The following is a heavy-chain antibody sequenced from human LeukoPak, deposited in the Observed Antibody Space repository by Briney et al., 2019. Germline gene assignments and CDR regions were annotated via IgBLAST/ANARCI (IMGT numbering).Heavy chain of an antibody. D-gene: IGHD6-19*01. CDR2: IDHSGGT. J-gene: IGHJ4*02. Sequence: SETLSLTCGVSGGSISSNTWWSWVRQAPGKGLEWIGQIDHSGGTGYNPSLKSRVTISVDKSKNQFSLNLNSVTAADTAVYYCARQEGYSSGWYVDYWGQGTLVTVSS. CDR1: GGSISSNTW. CDR3: ARQEGYSSGWYVDY. V-gene: IGHV4-4*02.